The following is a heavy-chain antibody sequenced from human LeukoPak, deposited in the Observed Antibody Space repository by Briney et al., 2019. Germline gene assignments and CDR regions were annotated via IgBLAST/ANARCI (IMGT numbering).Heavy chain of an antibody. V-gene: IGHV3-21*01. CDR1: GFTFSGYS. D-gene: IGHD3-22*01. CDR3: AREVSEGFDF. CDR2: FGTRSTSI. Sequence: GGSLRFSCTASGFTFSGYSRNWTRQAPGKGLEWVSSFGTRSTSIYHAGSVKGRFAISRDNAKNSLYLQMNSLRAEDTALYYCAREVSEGFDFWGQGTLVTVSS. J-gene: IGHJ4*02.